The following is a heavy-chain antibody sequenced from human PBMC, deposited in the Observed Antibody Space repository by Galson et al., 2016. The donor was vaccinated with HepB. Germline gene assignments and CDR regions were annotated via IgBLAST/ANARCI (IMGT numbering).Heavy chain of an antibody. Sequence: SLRLSCAASGFTFSSYSMYWVRQAPGKGLEWVSSISSSSSYIYYADSVKGRFTIYRDNAKNSLYLQMNSLRAEDTAVYYCARDPLGYDSSGYFDTWRYFQHWGQGTLVTVSS. J-gene: IGHJ1*01. D-gene: IGHD3-22*01. CDR2: ISSSSSYI. CDR1: GFTFSSYS. V-gene: IGHV3-21*01. CDR3: ARDPLGYDSSGYFDTWRYFQH.